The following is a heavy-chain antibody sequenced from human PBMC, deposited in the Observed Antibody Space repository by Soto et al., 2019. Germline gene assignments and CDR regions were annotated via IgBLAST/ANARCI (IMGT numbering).Heavy chain of an antibody. Sequence: QVQLVQSGAEVKKPGASVKVSCKASGYTCTSYGVSWVRQAPGQGLEWMGWISPSNGNTEYAQKLQGRVTMTTDTATRTACMELRSLRSDDTGVYYFARYNTDPKLYSGTYFVGFDPRGQGTLVTVSS. D-gene: IGHD1-26*01. V-gene: IGHV1-18*01. CDR2: ISPSNGNT. CDR1: GYTCTSYG. J-gene: IGHJ5*02. CDR3: ARYNTDPKLYSGTYFVGFDP.